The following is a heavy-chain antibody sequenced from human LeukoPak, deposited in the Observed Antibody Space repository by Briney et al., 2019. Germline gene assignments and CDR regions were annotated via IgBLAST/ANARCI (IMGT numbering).Heavy chain of an antibody. V-gene: IGHV1-2*02. CDR3: ARGPMTTVPVWYFDL. CDR1: GHIFTGYY. D-gene: IGHD4-17*01. Sequence: ASVKVSCKASGHIFTGYYMHWVRQAPGQGLEWMGWINPNSGGTNYAQKFQGRVTMTRDTSISTAYMELSRLRSDDTAVYYCARGPMTTVPVWYFDLWGRAPLVTVSS. CDR2: INPNSGGT. J-gene: IGHJ2*01.